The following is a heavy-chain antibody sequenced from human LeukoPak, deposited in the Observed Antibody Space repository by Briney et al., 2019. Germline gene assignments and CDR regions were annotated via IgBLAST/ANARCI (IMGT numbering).Heavy chain of an antibody. V-gene: IGHV4-4*07. CDR3: ARSGGWLDN. Sequence: SETLSLTCTVSGGSINSYFWSWIRQPAGKGLEWIGRINASGRTNYNPSLKSRVTMSVDTSKNQFSLKVNSVTPEDTAVYYCARSGGWLDNWGQGTLVTVSS. CDR1: GGSINSYF. J-gene: IGHJ5*02. CDR2: INASGRT. D-gene: IGHD2-15*01.